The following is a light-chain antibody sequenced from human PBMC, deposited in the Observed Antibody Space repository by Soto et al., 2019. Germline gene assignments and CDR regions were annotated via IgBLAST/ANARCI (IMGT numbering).Light chain of an antibody. CDR1: RSNIGAGYD. J-gene: IGLJ3*02. Sequence: QSVLTQPPSVSGATGQRVTISCTGSRSNIGAGYDVHWYQHFPGAAPKLVIFGNRNRPSGVPERFSGSKSGTSASLAITGLQAEDEADYYCQAYDYSLTASVFGGGTKVTVL. V-gene: IGLV1-40*01. CDR2: GNR. CDR3: QAYDYSLTASV.